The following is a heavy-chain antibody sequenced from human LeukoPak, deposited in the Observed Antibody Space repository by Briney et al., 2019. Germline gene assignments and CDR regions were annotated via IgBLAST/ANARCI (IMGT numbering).Heavy chain of an antibody. J-gene: IGHJ3*02. CDR2: ISSSGGST. V-gene: IGHV3-23*01. CDR3: AKGGGLRSQRSFYI. Sequence: SGGSLRLSCASCGFTVSYYYMRCVRPAPGKGLEWVSGISSSGGSTYYADSVKGRFTISRDNSKNTLYLQTMSLAAEATAVCYCAKGGGLRSQRSFYIWGQGTMVTVSS. D-gene: IGHD4-17*01. CDR1: GFTVSYYY.